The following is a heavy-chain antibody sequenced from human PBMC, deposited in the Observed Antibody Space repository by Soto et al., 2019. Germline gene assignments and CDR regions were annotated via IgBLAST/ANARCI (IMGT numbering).Heavy chain of an antibody. D-gene: IGHD2-15*01. V-gene: IGHV4-39*02. Sequence: QLQLQETGPGLVKPSETLSLTCTVSGASIKSRNYFWGWIRQPPGKGLEFVGSIHSSGGTYYNPSLKIRVTVSVDLSNSHFSLSLKSLTATDTVVYYCGRLAEAATGHTDFDFWGQGTLVTVSS. CDR3: GRLAEAATGHTDFDF. CDR2: IHSSGGT. J-gene: IGHJ4*02. CDR1: GASIKSRNYF.